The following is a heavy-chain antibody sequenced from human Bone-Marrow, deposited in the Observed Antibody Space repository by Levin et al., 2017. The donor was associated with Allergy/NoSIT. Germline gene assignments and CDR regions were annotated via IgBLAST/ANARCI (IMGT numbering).Heavy chain of an antibody. CDR1: GYTFTGYA. V-gene: IGHV1-18*01. CDR3: AREECRGGDCCSVRNDRYSCYYYYGMDV. CDR2: ISTDSGDT. D-gene: IGHD2-21*02. J-gene: IGHJ6*02. Sequence: PGESLKISCKASGYTFTGYAFSWVRQAPGHGLEWVGWISTDSGDTNYAQKFQGRVTIKIDKSTTTAYMELRSLRSDDAAVYFCAREECRGGDCCSVRNDRYSCYYYYGMDVWGQGTTVTVSS.